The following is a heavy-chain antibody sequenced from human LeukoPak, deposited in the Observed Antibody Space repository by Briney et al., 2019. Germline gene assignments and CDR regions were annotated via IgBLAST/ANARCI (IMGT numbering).Heavy chain of an antibody. CDR1: GYTFTSYD. D-gene: IGHD1-1*01. J-gene: IGHJ3*02. Sequence: ASVKVSCKASGYTFTSYDINWVRQATGQGLEWMGWMNPNSGNTGYAQKFQGRVTMTRNTSISTAYMELSSLRSEDTAVYYCARTGTAEWGDAFDIWGQGTMVTVSS. CDR3: ARTGTAEWGDAFDI. CDR2: MNPNSGNT. V-gene: IGHV1-8*01.